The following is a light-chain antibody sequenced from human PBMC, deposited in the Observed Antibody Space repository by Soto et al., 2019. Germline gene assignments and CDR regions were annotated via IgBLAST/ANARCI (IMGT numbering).Light chain of an antibody. CDR2: DVS. V-gene: IGLV2-14*03. CDR3: SSYAASGARV. CDR1: SSDIGAYNS. Sequence: QSALTQPASVSGSPGQSITISCTGTSSDIGAYNSVSWYQQHPGKAPQLVIYDVSYRPSGISSRFSGSKSGNAASLTISGLQAEDEADYYCSSYAASGARVFGGGTKLTVL. J-gene: IGLJ2*01.